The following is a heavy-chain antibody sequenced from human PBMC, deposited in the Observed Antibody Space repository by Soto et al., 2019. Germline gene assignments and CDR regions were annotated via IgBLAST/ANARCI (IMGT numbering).Heavy chain of an antibody. V-gene: IGHV3-30*18. CDR2: ISYEESNK. CDR1: GFTFSSYG. Sequence: QVQLVESGGGVVQPGRSLRLSCAASGFTFSSYGMHWVRQAPGKGLEWVAVISYEESNKYYADSVKGRFTISRDNSKNTLYLQMNSLRAEDTAVYYCAKDGGPDLEYSGYVYYYYYYGMDVWGQGTTVTVSS. J-gene: IGHJ6*02. CDR3: AKDGGPDLEYSGYVYYYYYYGMDV. D-gene: IGHD5-12*01.